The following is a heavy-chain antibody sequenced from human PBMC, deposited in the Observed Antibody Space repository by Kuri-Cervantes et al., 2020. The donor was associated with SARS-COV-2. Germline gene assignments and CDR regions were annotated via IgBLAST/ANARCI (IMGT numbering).Heavy chain of an antibody. D-gene: IGHD5-18*01. V-gene: IGHV3-11*06. J-gene: IGHJ4*02. CDR2: ISYSGTYT. CDR3: ARADTDY. Sequence: GESLKISCAASGFTFSDYYMSWIRQVPGKGLEWISYISYSGTYTKYTDSVKGQFTISRDNARNSLFLQMNNLQDEDTALYYCARADTDYWGQGTLVTVSS. CDR1: GFTFSDYY.